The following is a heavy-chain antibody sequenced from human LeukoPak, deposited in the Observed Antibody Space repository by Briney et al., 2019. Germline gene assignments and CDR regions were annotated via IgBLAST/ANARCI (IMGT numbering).Heavy chain of an antibody. CDR3: ARAFIYRNPYYFDY. D-gene: IGHD4-11*01. CDR2: IDPNSGGT. CDR1: GYTFTDYN. J-gene: IGHJ4*02. Sequence: ASVKVSCKTSGYTFTDYNMHWVRQAPGQGPEWMGWIDPNSGGTNYAQKFQGRVTMTRDTSISTAYMELSRLRSDDTAVYYCARAFIYRNPYYFDYWGQGTLVTVSS. V-gene: IGHV1-2*02.